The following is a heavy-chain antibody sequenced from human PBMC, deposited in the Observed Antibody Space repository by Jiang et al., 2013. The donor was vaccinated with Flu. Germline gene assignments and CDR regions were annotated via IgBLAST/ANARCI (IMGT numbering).Heavy chain of an antibody. CDR3: ARVAPREVAAHPQLYYYYMDV. Sequence: YISSSSSYTNYADSVKGRFTISRDNAKNSLYLQMNSLRAEDTAVYYCARVAPREVAAHPQLYYYYMDVWGKGTTVTVSS. V-gene: IGHV3-11*06. CDR2: ISSSSSYT. D-gene: IGHD2-15*01. J-gene: IGHJ6*03.